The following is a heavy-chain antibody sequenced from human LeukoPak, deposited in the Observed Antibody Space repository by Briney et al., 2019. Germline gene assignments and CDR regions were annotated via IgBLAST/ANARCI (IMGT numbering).Heavy chain of an antibody. CDR3: ARVVYYGSGSIDY. CDR2: IYTSGST. J-gene: IGHJ4*02. CDR1: GGSISSGSYY. Sequence: NASETLSLTCTVSGGSISSGSYYWSWIRQPAGKGLEWIGRIYTSGSTNYNPSLKSRVTISVDTSKNQFSLKLSSVTAADTAVYYCARVVYYGSGSIDYWGQGTLVTVSS. D-gene: IGHD3-10*01. V-gene: IGHV4-61*02.